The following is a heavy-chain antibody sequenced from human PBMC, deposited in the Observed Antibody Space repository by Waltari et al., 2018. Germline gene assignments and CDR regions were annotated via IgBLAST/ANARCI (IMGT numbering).Heavy chain of an antibody. V-gene: IGHV4-39*07. CDR1: GGSISSSSYY. J-gene: IGHJ4*02. CDR2: IYYSGST. CDR3: ARDIVVVVAATSHFDY. Sequence: QLQLQESGPGLVKPSETLSLTCTVSGGSISSSSYYWGWLRQPPGKGLGWIGSIYYSGSTYYNPSLKSRVTISVDTSKNQFSLKLSSVTAADTAVYYCARDIVVVVAATSHFDYWGQGTLVTVSS. D-gene: IGHD2-15*01.